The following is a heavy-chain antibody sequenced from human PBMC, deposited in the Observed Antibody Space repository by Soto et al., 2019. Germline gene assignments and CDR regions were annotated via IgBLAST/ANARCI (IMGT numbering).Heavy chain of an antibody. Sequence: QLQLQESGPGLVKPSETLSLTCTVSGGSISSSSYYWGWIRQPPGKGLEWIGSIYYSGSTYYNPSLKSRVTISVDTSKNQFSPKLSSVTAADTAVYYCARRTYYDFWSGYPYRSSGYFDLWGRGTLVTVSS. CDR1: GGSISSSSYY. D-gene: IGHD3-3*01. V-gene: IGHV4-39*01. CDR3: ARRTYYDFWSGYPYRSSGYFDL. J-gene: IGHJ2*01. CDR2: IYYSGST.